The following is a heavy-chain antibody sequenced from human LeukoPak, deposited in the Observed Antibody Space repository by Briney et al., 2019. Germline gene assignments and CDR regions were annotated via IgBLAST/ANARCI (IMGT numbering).Heavy chain of an antibody. CDR2: IYYSGST. J-gene: IGHJ4*02. CDR3: ASLSYGYYFDY. V-gene: IGHV4-59*08. CDR1: GGSISSYY. Sequence: SETLSHTCTVSGGSISSYYWSWIRQPPGKGLEWIGYIYYSGSTNYNPSLKSRVTISVDTSKNQFSLKLSSVTAADTALYYCASLSYGYYFDYWGQGTLVTVSS. D-gene: IGHD5-18*01.